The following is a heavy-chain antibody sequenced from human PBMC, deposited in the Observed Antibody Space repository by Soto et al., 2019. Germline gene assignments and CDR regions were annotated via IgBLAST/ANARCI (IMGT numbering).Heavy chain of an antibody. V-gene: IGHV1-58*01. CDR1: GFTFTSSA. J-gene: IGHJ4*02. D-gene: IGHD4-17*01. Sequence: SVKVSCKASGFTFTSSAVQWVRQARGQRLEWIGWIVVGSGNTNYAQKFQERVTITRDMSTSTAYMELSSLRAEDTAVYYCAKATEVTTRQNYFDYWGQGTLVTVSS. CDR3: AKATEVTTRQNYFDY. CDR2: IVVGSGNT.